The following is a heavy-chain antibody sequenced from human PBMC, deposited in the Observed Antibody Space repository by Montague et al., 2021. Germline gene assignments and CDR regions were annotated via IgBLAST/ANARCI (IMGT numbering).Heavy chain of an antibody. CDR2: MRSSGSP. D-gene: IGHD7-27*01. Sequence: SETLSLTCSVSGGSVNGYDWSWIRQPPGKGLEWIGYMRSSGSPNYNPFSKSRLAISIDRSRNQFSLELSFVTAADTAIYFCGRDYWGSIDYWGHGILVTVSS. J-gene: IGHJ4*01. CDR1: GGSVNGYD. V-gene: IGHV4-59*02. CDR3: GRDYWGSIDY.